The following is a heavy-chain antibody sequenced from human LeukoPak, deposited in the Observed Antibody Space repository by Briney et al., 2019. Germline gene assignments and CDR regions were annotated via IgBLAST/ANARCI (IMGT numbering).Heavy chain of an antibody. CDR3: ARTDIAARRMAVGEGLPPYY. V-gene: IGHV1-69*13. J-gene: IGHJ4*01. Sequence: GASVKVSCKASGGTFSSYAISWVRQAPGQGLEWMGGIIPIFGTANYAQKFQGRVTITADESTSTAYMELSSLRSDDTAVYYCARTDIAARRMAVGEGLPPYYWGQEPWSPSPQ. D-gene: IGHD6-6*01. CDR2: IIPIFGTA. CDR1: GGTFSSYA.